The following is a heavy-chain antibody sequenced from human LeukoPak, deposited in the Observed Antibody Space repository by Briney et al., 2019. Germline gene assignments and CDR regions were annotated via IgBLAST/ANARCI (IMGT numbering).Heavy chain of an antibody. Sequence: GGSLRLSCAASGFNFDDYAMHWVRQAPGKGLEWVSLITGDGSSTYIDSVKGRLSISRDNSKNSLYLQMNSLRSEDTALYFCAKAYSAYDSYSCYGMDVWGEGTTV. CDR3: AKAYSAYDSYSCYGMDV. CDR1: GFNFDDYA. J-gene: IGHJ6*01. D-gene: IGHD5-12*01. V-gene: IGHV3-43*02. CDR2: ITGDGSST.